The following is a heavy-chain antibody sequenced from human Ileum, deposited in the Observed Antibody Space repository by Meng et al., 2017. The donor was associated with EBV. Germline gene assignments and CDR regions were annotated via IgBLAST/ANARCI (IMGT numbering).Heavy chain of an antibody. V-gene: IGHV4-4*01. CDR2: SSDSGIT. J-gene: IGHJ4*02. Sequence: TGLVNPAGTVGITGAPSGGSVSVITWWSLVHQSREKVQEWIGESSDSGITHYTPSLKSRVTISTDKSNNQFSLKLTTVTCADXAVYFCAXXFEGYFEYWGQGTLVTVSS. CDR1: GGSVSVITW. CDR3: AXXFEGYFEY.